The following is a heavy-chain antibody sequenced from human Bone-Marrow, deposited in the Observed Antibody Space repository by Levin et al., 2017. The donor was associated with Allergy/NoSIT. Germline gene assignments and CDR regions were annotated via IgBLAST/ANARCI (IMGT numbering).Heavy chain of an antibody. CDR3: ARVVVPAAAWFDP. CDR2: IYYSGST. D-gene: IGHD2-2*01. J-gene: IGHJ5*02. V-gene: IGHV4-59*01. CDR1: GGSISSYY. Sequence: PSETLSLTCTVSGGSISSYYWSWIRQPPGKGLEWIGYIYYSGSTNYNPSLKSRVTISVDTSKNQFSLKLSSVTAADTAVYYCARVVVPAAAWFDPWGQGTLVTVSS.